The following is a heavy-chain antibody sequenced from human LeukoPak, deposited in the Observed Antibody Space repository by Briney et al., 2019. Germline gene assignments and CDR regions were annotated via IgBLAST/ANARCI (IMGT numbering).Heavy chain of an antibody. J-gene: IGHJ6*02. V-gene: IGHV3-23*01. D-gene: IGHD4-17*01. CDR2: ISGSGGST. CDR3: AKGDDYGDYVGHYGMDV. CDR1: GFTFSSYA. Sequence: GGSLRLSCAASGFTFSSYAMSWVRQAPGKGLEWVSAISGSGGSTYYADSVEGRFTISRDNSKNTLYLQMNSLRAEDTAVYYCAKGDDYGDYVGHYGMDVWGQGTTVTVSS.